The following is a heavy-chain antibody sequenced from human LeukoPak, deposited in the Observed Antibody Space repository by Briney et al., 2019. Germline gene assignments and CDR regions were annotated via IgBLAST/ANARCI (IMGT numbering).Heavy chain of an antibody. CDR1: GYTFTSYY. CDR3: ARDGPQYSYGARPWYFDY. D-gene: IGHD5-18*01. CDR2: INPSGGST. V-gene: IGHV1-46*01. J-gene: IGHJ4*02. Sequence: GASVKVSCKASGYTFTSYYMHWVRQAPGQGLEWMGIINPSGGSTSYAQKFQGRVTMTRDTSTSTVYMELSSLRAEDTAVYYCARDGPQYSYGARPWYFDYWGQGTLVTVSS.